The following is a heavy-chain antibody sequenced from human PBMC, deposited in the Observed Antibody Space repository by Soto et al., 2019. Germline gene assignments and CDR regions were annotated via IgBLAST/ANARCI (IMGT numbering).Heavy chain of an antibody. CDR2: IYWDDDK. D-gene: IGHD2-21*02. V-gene: IGHV2-5*02. CDR1: RLSLSTTGVG. J-gene: IGHJ6*02. Sequence: QITLKESGPQLVKPTQTLTLTCTFSRLSLSTTGVGVGWIRQPPGKALEWVALIYWDDDKRYSPSLKSRLTITKDTSKNQVVLTMTNMDPVDTATYYCVQSRCGGDCLQSYSSHSYYGLDVWGQGTTVTLSS. CDR3: VQSRCGGDCLQSYSSHSYYGLDV.